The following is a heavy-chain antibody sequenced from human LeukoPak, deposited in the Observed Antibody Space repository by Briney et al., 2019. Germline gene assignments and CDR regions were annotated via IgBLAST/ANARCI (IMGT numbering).Heavy chain of an antibody. J-gene: IGHJ4*02. V-gene: IGHV4-38-2*02. CDR2: LYHSGSP. CDR1: GYPINSGYD. D-gene: IGHD3-22*01. CDR3: ARWAIYDSSGYYYDASFDH. Sequence: SEALPLTCTVSGYPINSGYDWGWLRQRPGKGLEGIGTLYHSGSPYYNPSLKSRVTMSVNTSKNQFSLGLSSVTAADTAVYYCARWAIYDSSGYYYDASFDHWGQGTLVTVSS.